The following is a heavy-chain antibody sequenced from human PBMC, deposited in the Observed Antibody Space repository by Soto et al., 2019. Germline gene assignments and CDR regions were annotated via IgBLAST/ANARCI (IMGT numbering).Heavy chain of an antibody. V-gene: IGHV4-59*01. D-gene: IGHD2-21*02. CDR2: IYYSGST. J-gene: IGHJ4*02. CDR1: GGSISSYY. CDR3: XXVXXXDSEXFDY. Sequence: TLSLTCTVSGGSISSYYWSWIRQPPGKGLEWIGYIYYSGSTNYNPSLKSRVTISVDTSKNQFSLKLSSVTAADTAVYYCXXVXXXDSEXFDYWGQGTLVXVSS.